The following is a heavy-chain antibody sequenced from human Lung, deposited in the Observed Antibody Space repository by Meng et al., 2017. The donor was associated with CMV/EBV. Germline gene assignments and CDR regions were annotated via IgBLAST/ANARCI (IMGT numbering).Heavy chain of an antibody. CDR3: ALFTRSWFDP. CDR2: IYWDDDK. D-gene: IGHD2-2*01. J-gene: IGHJ5*02. CDR1: GFPLSTSEVG. V-gene: IGHV2-5*02. Sequence: QITLKESGPTLVKPTQTLTPPCTFSGFPLSTSEVGVGWIRQPPGKALEWLAVIYWDDDKRYSPSLKSRLTITKDTSKNQVVLTLTNMDPVDTATYYCALFTRSWFDPWGQGTLVTVSS.